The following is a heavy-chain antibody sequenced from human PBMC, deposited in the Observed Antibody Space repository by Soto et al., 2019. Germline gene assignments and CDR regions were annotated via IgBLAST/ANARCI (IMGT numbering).Heavy chain of an antibody. V-gene: IGHV4-4*02. Sequence: QVQLQESGPGLVEPSGTLSLTCAVSGGSVSSTNWWRWVRQPPGKGLEWIGEIYHSWRTYYNPSLTSRVTISLDKSKNQFSLRLSSVTAADTAVYFCARDRAVSARGSFDYWGQGTLVTVSS. CDR3: ARDRAVSARGSFDY. CDR1: GGSVSSTNW. CDR2: IYHSWRT. D-gene: IGHD6-19*01. J-gene: IGHJ4*02.